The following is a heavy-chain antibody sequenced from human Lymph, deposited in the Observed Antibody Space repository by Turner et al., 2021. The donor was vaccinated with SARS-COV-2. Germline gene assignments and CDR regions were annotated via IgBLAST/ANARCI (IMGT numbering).Heavy chain of an antibody. V-gene: IGHV4-39*01. Sequence: QLQLQESGPVLVKHSETLSLTCTVSGGSISSSSHYWGWIRQPPGRGLEWIGHIYYSGSNDYNPSLKSRVTISVDTSKNQFSLKLSSVTAAETAVYYCARLVRRAEYYFDYWGQGTLVTVSS. J-gene: IGHJ4*02. CDR3: ARLVRRAEYYFDY. D-gene: IGHD3-10*01. CDR2: IYYSGSN. CDR1: GGSISSSSHY.